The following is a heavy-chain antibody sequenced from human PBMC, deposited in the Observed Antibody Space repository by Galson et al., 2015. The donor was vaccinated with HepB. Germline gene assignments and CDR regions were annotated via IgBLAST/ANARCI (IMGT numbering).Heavy chain of an antibody. CDR2: ISSSSSYI. Sequence: SLRLSCAASGFTFSSYSMNWVRQAPGKGLEWVSSISSSSSYIYYADSVKGRFTISRDNAKNSLYLQMNSLRAEDTAVYYCARGHPSLAGTTWYFDLWGRGTLVTVSS. CDR3: ARGHPSLAGTTWYFDL. D-gene: IGHD1-7*01. CDR1: GFTFSSYS. V-gene: IGHV3-21*01. J-gene: IGHJ2*01.